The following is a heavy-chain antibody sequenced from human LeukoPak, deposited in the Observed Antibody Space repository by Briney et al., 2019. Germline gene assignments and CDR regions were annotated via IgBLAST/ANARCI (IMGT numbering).Heavy chain of an antibody. Sequence: ASVKVSCKASGYSFNRYHMHWVRQAPGQGLEWMGIINPRNGSTTSTQKFQGRVTMTRDTSTNTVYMELSSLRSEDTAVYYCTRNSFGKNWFDPWGQGTLVTVSS. CDR3: TRNSFGKNWFDP. CDR1: GYSFNRYH. CDR2: INPRNGST. V-gene: IGHV1-46*02. D-gene: IGHD2-15*01. J-gene: IGHJ5*02.